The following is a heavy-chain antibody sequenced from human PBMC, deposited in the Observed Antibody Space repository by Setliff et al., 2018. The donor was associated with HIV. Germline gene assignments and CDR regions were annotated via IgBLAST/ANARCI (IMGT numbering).Heavy chain of an antibody. CDR1: GYTFISYG. J-gene: IGHJ5*02. CDR2: ISPYNGHT. V-gene: IGHV1-18*01. D-gene: IGHD6-13*01. Sequence: ASVKVSCKASGYTFISYGISWVRRAPGQGLEWMGWISPYNGHTNYAQKVQGRVTMTRDTFTSTAYMELRSLRSDDTAVYYCARDAARRAAADTPVWFDPWGQGTLVTVSS. CDR3: ARDAARRAAADTPVWFDP.